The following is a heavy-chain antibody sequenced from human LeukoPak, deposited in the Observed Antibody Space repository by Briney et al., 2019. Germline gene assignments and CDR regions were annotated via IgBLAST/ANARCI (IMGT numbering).Heavy chain of an antibody. CDR2: IYHSGST. V-gene: IGHV4-38-2*02. CDR3: ARDNDYDYVWGSYRTWLDY. Sequence: PSETLSLTCTVSGYSISSGYYWGWIRQPPGKGLEWIGSIYHSGSTYYNPSLKSRVTISVDTSKNQFSLKLSSVTAADTAVYCCARDNDYDYVWGSYRTWLDYWGQGTLVTVSS. J-gene: IGHJ4*02. D-gene: IGHD3-16*02. CDR1: GYSISSGYY.